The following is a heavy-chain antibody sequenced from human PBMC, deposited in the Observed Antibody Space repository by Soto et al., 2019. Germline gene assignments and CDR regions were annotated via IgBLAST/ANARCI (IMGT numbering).Heavy chain of an antibody. CDR2: ISYDGSNK. Sequence: GGSLRLSCAASGFTFSSYGMHWVRQAPGKGLEWVAVISYDGSNKYYADSVKGRFTISRDNSKNTLYLQMNSLRAEDTAVYYCAKDYYDFWSGYYIGWGMDVWGQGTTVTVSS. CDR3: AKDYYDFWSGYYIGWGMDV. D-gene: IGHD3-3*01. J-gene: IGHJ6*02. V-gene: IGHV3-30*18. CDR1: GFTFSSYG.